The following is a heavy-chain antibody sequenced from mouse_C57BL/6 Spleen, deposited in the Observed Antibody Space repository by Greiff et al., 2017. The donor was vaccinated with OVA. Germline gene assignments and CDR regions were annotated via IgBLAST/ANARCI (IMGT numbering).Heavy chain of an antibody. CDR1: GYAFSSSW. CDR3: ARSLRDGDY. J-gene: IGHJ4*01. D-gene: IGHD2-3*01. Sequence: QVQLQQSGPELVKPGASVKISCKASGYAFSSSWMNWVKQRPGKGLEWIGRIYPGDGDTNYNGKFKGKATLTAEKSSSTAYMQLSSLTSEDSAVYFCARSLRDGDYWGQGTSVTVSS. V-gene: IGHV1-82*01. CDR2: IYPGDGDT.